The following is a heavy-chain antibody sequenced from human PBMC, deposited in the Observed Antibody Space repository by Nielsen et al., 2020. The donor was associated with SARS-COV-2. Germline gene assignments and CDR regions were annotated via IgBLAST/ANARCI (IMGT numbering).Heavy chain of an antibody. J-gene: IGHJ4*02. D-gene: IGHD6-6*01. Sequence: WIRQPPGKGLEWIGSIYYSGSTYYNPSLKSRVTISVDTSKNQFSLKLSSVTAADTALYYCARGPAARPPGYWGQGTLVTVSS. V-gene: IGHV4-39*01. CDR2: IYYSGST. CDR3: ARGPAARPPGY.